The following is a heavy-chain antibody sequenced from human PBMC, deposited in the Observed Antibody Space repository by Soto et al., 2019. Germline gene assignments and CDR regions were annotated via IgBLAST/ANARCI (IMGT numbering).Heavy chain of an antibody. Sequence: SETLSLTCTVSGGSISSGDYYWIWIRQPPGKGLEWIGYIYYSGSTYYNPSLKSRVTISVDTSKNQFSLKLSSVTAADTAVYYCARDDRLGYDDVWGSYYRAGSSDIWGQGTMANVSS. CDR1: GGSISSGDYY. CDR2: IYYSGST. J-gene: IGHJ3*02. CDR3: ARDDRLGYDDVWGSYYRAGSSDI. V-gene: IGHV4-30-4*01. D-gene: IGHD3-16*01.